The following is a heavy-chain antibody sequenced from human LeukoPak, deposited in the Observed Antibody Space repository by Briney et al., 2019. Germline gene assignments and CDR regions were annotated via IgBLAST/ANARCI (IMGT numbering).Heavy chain of an antibody. CDR1: SGSFTTNSFF. CDR2: VYYSGTT. D-gene: IGHD5-24*01. Sequence: PSETLSLTCTVSSGSFTTNSFFWGWIRQPPGGGLEWIGSVYYSGTTYYSPSLKSRVTISVNMSNKQFSLRLKSVTAADTAVYYCARLDPGGYRDGAYVYYYMDVWGNGTTVTVSS. CDR3: ARLDPGGYRDGAYVYYYMDV. J-gene: IGHJ6*03. V-gene: IGHV4-39*01.